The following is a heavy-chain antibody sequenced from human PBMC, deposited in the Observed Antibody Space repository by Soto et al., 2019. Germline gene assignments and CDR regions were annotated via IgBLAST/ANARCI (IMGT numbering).Heavy chain of an antibody. CDR1: GFTVSSNY. CDR2: IYSGGST. D-gene: IGHD6-19*01. V-gene: IGHV3-53*02. J-gene: IGHJ4*02. CDR3: AREKSSGWYGGDY. Sequence: EVQLVETGGGLIQPGGSLRLSCAASGFTVSSNYMSWVRQAPGKGLEWVSVIYSGGSTYYADSVKGRFTISRDNSKNTLYLQMNSLRAEDTAVYYCAREKSSGWYGGDYWGQGTLVTVSS.